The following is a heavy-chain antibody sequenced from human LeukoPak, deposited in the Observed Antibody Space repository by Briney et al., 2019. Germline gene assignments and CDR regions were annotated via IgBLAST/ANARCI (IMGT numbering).Heavy chain of an antibody. Sequence: GGSLRLSCAASGFTFSSCAMSWARQVPGKGLEWVSTISGSGGSTYYADSVKSRFTISRDNSKNTLYLQMDSLRAEDTAVYYCAKGAYGSGNNWFDPWGQGALVTVSS. CDR3: AKGAYGSGNNWFDP. CDR2: ISGSGGST. V-gene: IGHV3-23*01. CDR1: GFTFSSCA. D-gene: IGHD3-10*01. J-gene: IGHJ5*02.